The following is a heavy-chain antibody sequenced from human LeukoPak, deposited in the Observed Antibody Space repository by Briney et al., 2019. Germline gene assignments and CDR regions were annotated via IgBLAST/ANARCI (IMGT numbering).Heavy chain of an antibody. CDR3: ARVSTVTFIDY. D-gene: IGHD4-17*01. CDR2: INHSGST. CDR1: GGSFSGYY. J-gene: IGHJ4*02. Sequence: SETLSLTCAVYGGSFSGYYWSWIRQPPGKGLEWIGEINHSGSTNYNPSLKGRVTISVDTSKNQFSLKLSSVTAADTAVYYCARVSTVTFIDYWGQGTLVTVSS. V-gene: IGHV4-34*01.